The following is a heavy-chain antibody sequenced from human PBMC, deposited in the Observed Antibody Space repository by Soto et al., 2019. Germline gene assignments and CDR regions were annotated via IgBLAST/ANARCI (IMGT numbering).Heavy chain of an antibody. J-gene: IGHJ5*02. Sequence: ASVKVSCKASGYTLTEFHVHWVRHAPGQGLEWMGWISAYNGNTNYAQKLQGRVTMTTDTSTSTAYMELRSLRSDDTAVYYCARDHYYDSSGYTNWFYPCGQGTLVIVAS. V-gene: IGHV1-18*04. CDR3: ARDHYYDSSGYTNWFYP. D-gene: IGHD3-22*01. CDR1: GYTLTEFH. CDR2: ISAYNGNT.